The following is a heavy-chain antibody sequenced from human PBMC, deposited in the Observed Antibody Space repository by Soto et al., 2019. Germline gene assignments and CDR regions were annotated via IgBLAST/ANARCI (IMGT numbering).Heavy chain of an antibody. V-gene: IGHV3-72*01. D-gene: IGHD1-26*01. Sequence: EVQLVESGGGLVQPGGSLRLSCAGSGFTFSDYYIEWVRQAPGKGLEWVGRSRDKGNSYSTDYAASVKGRFTVSRDASKNSLYLQMTSLKTEDTALYYCTKSIVGTTSSDYWGQGTLVIVSS. CDR2: SRDKGNSYST. CDR3: TKSIVGTTSSDY. J-gene: IGHJ4*02. CDR1: GFTFSDYY.